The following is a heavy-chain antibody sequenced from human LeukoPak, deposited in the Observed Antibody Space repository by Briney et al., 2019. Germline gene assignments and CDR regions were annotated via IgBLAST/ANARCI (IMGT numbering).Heavy chain of an antibody. D-gene: IGHD6-6*01. CDR1: GVSISSGGYY. Sequence: SETLSLTCTVSGVSISSGGYYWSWLRQHPGKGLEWIGYIYYSGSTYYNPSLKSRVTISVDTSKNQFSLKLSSVTAADTAVYYCARDVFEYSSSFRQNWFDPWGQGTLVTVSS. CDR2: IYYSGST. J-gene: IGHJ5*02. CDR3: ARDVFEYSSSFRQNWFDP. V-gene: IGHV4-31*03.